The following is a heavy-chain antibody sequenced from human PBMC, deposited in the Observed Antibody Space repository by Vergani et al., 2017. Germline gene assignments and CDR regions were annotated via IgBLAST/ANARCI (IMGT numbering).Heavy chain of an antibody. CDR2: IIPIFGTA. V-gene: IGHV1-69*13. CDR1: GGTFSSYA. J-gene: IGHJ2*01. CDR3: ARCTGSVATIIHWYFDL. Sequence: QVQLVQSGAEVKKPGSSVKVSCKASGGTFSSYAISWVRQAPGQGLEWMGGIIPIFGTANYAQKFQGRVTITADESTSTAYMELSSLRSEDTAVYYCARCTGSVATIIHWYFDLWGRGTLVTVSS. D-gene: IGHD5-24*01.